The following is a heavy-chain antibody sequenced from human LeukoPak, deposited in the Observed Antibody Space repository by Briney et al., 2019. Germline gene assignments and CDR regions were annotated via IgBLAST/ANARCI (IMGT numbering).Heavy chain of an antibody. D-gene: IGHD1-1*01. J-gene: IGHJ4*02. Sequence: ASVKVSCKASGYTFTSYDINWVRQAPGQGLEWMGWMNPNSGNTGYAQKFQGRVTMTRNTSISTAYMELSSLRSEDTAVYYCAGSAYTTGTTYDYWGQGTLVTVSS. V-gene: IGHV1-8*01. CDR1: GYTFTSYD. CDR3: AGSAYTTGTTYDY. CDR2: MNPNSGNT.